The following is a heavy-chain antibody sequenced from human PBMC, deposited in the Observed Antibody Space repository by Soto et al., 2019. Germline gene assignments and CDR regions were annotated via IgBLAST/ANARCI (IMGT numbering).Heavy chain of an antibody. V-gene: IGHV4-39*01. CDR1: GDSINSSDYH. D-gene: IGHD3-10*01. Sequence: QVQLQESGPGLVKPSETLSLICTVSGDSINSSDYHWGWIRQPPGKGLEWIGSVYYLGGTHSNPSLTRRVTISVDTPGSQFTLKLRSVTAADTAVYYCARLYMALDYWGQGSLVTVSS. CDR3: ARLYMALDY. CDR2: VYYLGGT. J-gene: IGHJ4*02.